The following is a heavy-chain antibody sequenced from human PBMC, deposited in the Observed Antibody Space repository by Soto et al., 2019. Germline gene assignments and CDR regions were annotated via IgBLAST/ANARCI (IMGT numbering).Heavy chain of an antibody. D-gene: IGHD5-12*01. CDR2: IYYSGST. CDR1: GGSISSGDYY. J-gene: IGHJ4*02. V-gene: IGHV4-30-4*01. Sequence: SETLSLTCTVSGGSISSGDYYWSWIRQPPGKGLEWIGYIYYSGSTYYNPSLKSRVTISVDTSRNQFSLKLSSVTAADTAAYYCARTWLRPPGTFDYWGQGTLVTVSS. CDR3: ARTWLRPPGTFDY.